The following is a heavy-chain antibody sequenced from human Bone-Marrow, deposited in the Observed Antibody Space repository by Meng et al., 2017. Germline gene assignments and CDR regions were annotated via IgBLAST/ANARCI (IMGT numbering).Heavy chain of an antibody. D-gene: IGHD3-16*02. Sequence: GESLKISCAASGFTFSDYYMSWIRQAPGKGLEWVSYISSSGSTIYYADSVKGRFTISRDSSKNTLYLQMNSLRAEDTAVYYCARDRYSRQMGINDWGQGTLVTVSS. CDR3: ARDRYSRQMGIND. V-gene: IGHV3-11*04. CDR1: GFTFSDYY. J-gene: IGHJ4*02. CDR2: ISSSGSTI.